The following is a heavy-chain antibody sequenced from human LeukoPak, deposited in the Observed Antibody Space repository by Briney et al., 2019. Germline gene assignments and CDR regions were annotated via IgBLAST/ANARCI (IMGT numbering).Heavy chain of an antibody. CDR2: IAYNGIP. Sequence: KPSETLSLTCTVSGGSINSDYWTWIRQSPGKGLEWIGCIAYNGIPNYNPSLKSRLTISRDTSKNQFSLNLSSVTAADTAVYYCARERHGHPFDSWGQGTLVTVSS. V-gene: IGHV4-59*01. J-gene: IGHJ4*02. CDR3: ARERHGHPFDS. CDR1: GGSINSDY.